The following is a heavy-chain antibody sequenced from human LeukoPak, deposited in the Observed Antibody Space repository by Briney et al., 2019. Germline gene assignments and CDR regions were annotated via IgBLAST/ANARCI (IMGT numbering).Heavy chain of an antibody. CDR2: IIPIFGTA. CDR3: ARSCSSTSCYYYYGMDV. Sequence: SVKVSCKASGYTFTSYAISWVRQAPGQGLEWMGGIIPIFGTANYAQKFQGRVTITADESTSTAYMELSSLRSEDTAVHYCARSCSSTSCYYYYGMDVWGQGTTVTVSS. J-gene: IGHJ6*02. CDR1: GYTFTSYA. V-gene: IGHV1-69*13. D-gene: IGHD2-2*01.